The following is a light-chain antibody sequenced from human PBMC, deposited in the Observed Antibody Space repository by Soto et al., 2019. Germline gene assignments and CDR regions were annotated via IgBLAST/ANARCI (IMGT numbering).Light chain of an antibody. J-gene: IGKJ1*01. CDR3: QQYRSWPRT. V-gene: IGKV3-15*01. CDR1: QNVLSD. Sequence: EILLTQSPATLSVSPGETATLSCRASQNVLSDLAWYQQKPGQAPRLLVYGATTRATDAPAKFRGSGSGTEFSLTISSLQSEDFAPYYCQQYRSWPRTFAKGPRWRS. CDR2: GAT.